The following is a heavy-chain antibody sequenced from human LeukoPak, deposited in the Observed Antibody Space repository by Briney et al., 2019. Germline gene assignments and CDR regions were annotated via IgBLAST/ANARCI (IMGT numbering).Heavy chain of an antibody. CDR3: AREATYYYGSGSYYTPLYYGMDV. CDR1: GYTFTSYG. D-gene: IGHD3-10*01. Sequence: ASVKVSFTASGYTFTSYGISWVRQAPGQGLEWMGWISAYNGNTNYAQKLQGRVTMTTDTSTSTAYMELRSLRSDDTAVYYCAREATYYYGSGSYYTPLYYGMDVGAKGPRSPSP. CDR2: ISAYNGNT. V-gene: IGHV1-18*01. J-gene: IGHJ6*02.